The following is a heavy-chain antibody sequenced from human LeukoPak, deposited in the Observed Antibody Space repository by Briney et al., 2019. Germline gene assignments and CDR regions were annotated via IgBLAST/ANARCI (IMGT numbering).Heavy chain of an antibody. CDR3: ARTQLIENWFDP. CDR1: GGSMSNIYY. Sequence: SETLSLTCNVSGGSMSNIYYWGWIRQPPGKGLEWIGNIFYSGITYYNPSLRSRVTIAIDTSKSQSSLKLSSVTAADTAVYYCARTQLIENWFDPWGQGTLVTVSS. J-gene: IGHJ5*02. D-gene: IGHD1-1*01. V-gene: IGHV4-39*07. CDR2: IFYSGIT.